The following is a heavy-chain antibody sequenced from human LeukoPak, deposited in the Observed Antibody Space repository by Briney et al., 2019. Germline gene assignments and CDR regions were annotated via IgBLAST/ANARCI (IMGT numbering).Heavy chain of an antibody. D-gene: IGHD6-13*01. CDR1: GFTFSSYW. Sequence: GGSLRLSCAASGFTFSSYWMSWVRQAPGKGLEWVANIKQDGSEKYYVDSVKGRFTISRDNAKNSLYLQMNSLRAEDTAVYYCARNIESIAAAGRRYFQHRGQGTLVTVSS. V-gene: IGHV3-7*01. CDR2: IKQDGSEK. J-gene: IGHJ1*01. CDR3: ARNIESIAAAGRRYFQH.